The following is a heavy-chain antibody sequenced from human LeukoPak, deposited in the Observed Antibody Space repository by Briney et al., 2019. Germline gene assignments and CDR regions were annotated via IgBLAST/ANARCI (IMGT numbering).Heavy chain of an antibody. V-gene: IGHV3-48*01. CDR1: GFTFSSYS. J-gene: IGHJ4*02. D-gene: IGHD6-13*01. Sequence: GGSLRLSCAASGFTFSSYSMNWVRQAPGKGLEWVSYISSSSSTIYYADSVKGRFTISRDNAKNSLYLQMNSLRAEDTAVYYCARDYTAAAGNYWGQGTLVTVSS. CDR2: ISSSSSTI. CDR3: ARDYTAAAGNY.